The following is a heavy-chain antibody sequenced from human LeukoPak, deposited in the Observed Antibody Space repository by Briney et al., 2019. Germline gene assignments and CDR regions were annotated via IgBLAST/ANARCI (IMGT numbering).Heavy chain of an antibody. CDR3: AELGITMIGGV. J-gene: IGHJ6*04. CDR2: ISTTGSSI. V-gene: IGHV3-48*03. Sequence: PGGSLRLSCAASGFTFSSYEMNWVRQAPGKGLEWVPYISTTGSSIYYADSVKGRFTISRDNVKNLLYLQMNSLRAEDTAVYYCAELGITMIGGVWGKGTTVTISS. CDR1: GFTFSSYE. D-gene: IGHD3-10*02.